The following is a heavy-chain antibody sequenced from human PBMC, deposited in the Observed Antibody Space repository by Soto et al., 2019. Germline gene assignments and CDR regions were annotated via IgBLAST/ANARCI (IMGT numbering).Heavy chain of an antibody. Sequence: QVQLQESGPGLVKPSQTLSLTCTVSDGSISSGGYYWNWIRQHPGKGLEWIGYISDSGSTYYNRSLKSRVTISIDTSKNRFSLKVRSVTAADTAVYYCARNDSGSRNFDYWGQGTLVTVSS. D-gene: IGHD3-10*01. J-gene: IGHJ4*02. CDR3: ARNDSGSRNFDY. V-gene: IGHV4-31*03. CDR1: DGSISSGGYY. CDR2: ISDSGST.